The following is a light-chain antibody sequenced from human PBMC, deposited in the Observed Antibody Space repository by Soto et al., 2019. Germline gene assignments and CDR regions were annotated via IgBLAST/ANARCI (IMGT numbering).Light chain of an antibody. V-gene: IGKV1-17*01. CDR3: LQHNSYPRT. CDR1: QGIRND. Sequence: DIHMTQSPSSLSASVGGIVTITCRASQGIRNDLGWYQQKPGKAPKRLIYAVSSLRSGVPSRLRGSGYGTELTITISSMQPEDSETYYCLQHNSYPRTFGQGTKVDIK. J-gene: IGKJ1*01. CDR2: AVS.